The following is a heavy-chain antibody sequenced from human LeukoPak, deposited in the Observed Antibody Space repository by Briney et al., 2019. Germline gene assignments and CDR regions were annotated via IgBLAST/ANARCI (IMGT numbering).Heavy chain of an antibody. CDR3: ARATYSSSWYGAFDI. CDR2: ISYDGSNK. CDR1: GFTFSSYA. D-gene: IGHD6-13*01. Sequence: GGSLRLSCATSGFTFSSYAMHWVRQAPGKGLEWVAVISYDGSNKYYADSVKGRFTISRDNSKNTLYLQMNSLRAEDTAVYYCARATYSSSWYGAFDIWGQGTMVTVSS. J-gene: IGHJ3*02. V-gene: IGHV3-30*04.